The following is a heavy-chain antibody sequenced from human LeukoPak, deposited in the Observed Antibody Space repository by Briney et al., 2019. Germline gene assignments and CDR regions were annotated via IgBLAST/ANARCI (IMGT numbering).Heavy chain of an antibody. J-gene: IGHJ2*01. V-gene: IGHV4-4*02. CDR2: VYHSGST. CDR3: ARVGYCSHGSCLRLDWYFDL. CDR1: GGSISSSNW. Sequence: SETLSLTCTVSGGSISSSNWWSWVRQPPGKGLEWIGEVYHSGSTNNNPSLKSRVTISIDKSKHQFSLKLTSVTAADTAVYYCARVGYCSHGSCLRLDWYFDLWAVAPWSLSHQ. D-gene: IGHD2-15*01.